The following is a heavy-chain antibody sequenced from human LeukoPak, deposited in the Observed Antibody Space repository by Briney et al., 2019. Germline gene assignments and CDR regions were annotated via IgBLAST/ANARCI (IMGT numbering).Heavy chain of an antibody. J-gene: IGHJ4*02. Sequence: GGSLRLSCAASGFTFDDYGMSWVRQAPGRGLEWVSGINWNGGSTGYADSVKGRFTISRDNAKNSLYLQMNSLRAEDTAVYFCARDKMQQSSEGSNFDHWGQGTLVTVSS. CDR1: GFTFDDYG. V-gene: IGHV3-20*04. CDR3: ARDKMQQSSEGSNFDH. D-gene: IGHD3-22*01. CDR2: INWNGGST.